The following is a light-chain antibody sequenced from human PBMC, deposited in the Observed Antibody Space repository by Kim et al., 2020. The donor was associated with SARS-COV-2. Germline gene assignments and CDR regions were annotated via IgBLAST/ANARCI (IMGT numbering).Light chain of an antibody. J-gene: IGLJ3*02. V-gene: IGLV3-1*01. Sequence: VSPGQTASITCSGNKLGDKYACWYQQKPGQSPVLVIYQDSVRPSGIPERFSGSNSGSTATLTISGTQAMDEADYYCQAWDSSTAVFGGGTPLTVL. CDR1: KLGDKY. CDR3: QAWDSSTAV. CDR2: QDS.